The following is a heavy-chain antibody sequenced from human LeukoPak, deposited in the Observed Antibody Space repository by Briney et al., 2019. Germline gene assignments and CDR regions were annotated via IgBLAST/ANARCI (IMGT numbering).Heavy chain of an antibody. CDR1: GFTFSDYY. CDR3: AKLMYYFYYMGV. Sequence: GGSLRLSCADSGFTFSDYYMSWIRQAPGKGLEWVSYISSGGDTIYYADSVKGRFTISRDNAKNSLYLQMDSLRAEDTAVYYCAKLMYYFYYMGVWGKRTTVTVSS. D-gene: IGHD1-1*01. V-gene: IGHV3-11*04. CDR2: ISSGGDTI. J-gene: IGHJ6*03.